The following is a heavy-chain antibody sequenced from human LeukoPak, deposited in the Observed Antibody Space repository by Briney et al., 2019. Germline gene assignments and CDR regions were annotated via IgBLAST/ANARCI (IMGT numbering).Heavy chain of an antibody. Sequence: GGSLRLSCSASGFIFNTFGMNWVRQAPGKGLEWVSSITSTTTYTYYAESVKGRFTISRDNAKNSLFLQMNSLRAEDTAVYYCAKDWAMARGVDYWGQGTLVTVSS. CDR1: GFIFNTFG. CDR3: AKDWAMARGVDY. V-gene: IGHV3-21*01. D-gene: IGHD3-10*01. J-gene: IGHJ4*02. CDR2: ITSTTTYT.